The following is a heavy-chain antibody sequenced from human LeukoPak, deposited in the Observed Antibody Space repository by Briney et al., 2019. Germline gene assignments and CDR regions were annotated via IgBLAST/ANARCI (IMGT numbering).Heavy chain of an antibody. D-gene: IGHD4-23*01. CDR2: IYHSGST. J-gene: IGHJ2*01. Sequence: SETLSLTCAVSGGSISISNSNWWGWVRQPPGKGLEWIGDIYHSGSTNYNPSLKSRVTISVDKSKNQFSLKLSSVTAADTAVYYCARDLHGGNSFTSDWYFDLWGRGTLVTVSS. CDR1: GGSISISNSNW. V-gene: IGHV4-4*02. CDR3: ARDLHGGNSFTSDWYFDL.